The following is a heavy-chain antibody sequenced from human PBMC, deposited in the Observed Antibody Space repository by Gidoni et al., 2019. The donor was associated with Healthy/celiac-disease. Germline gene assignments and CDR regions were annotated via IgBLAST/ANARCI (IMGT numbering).Heavy chain of an antibody. D-gene: IGHD6-6*01. V-gene: IGHV3-9*01. CDR1: GFTFDDYA. J-gene: IGHJ4*02. CDR3: AKSIGAYSSSGFDY. Sequence: EVQLVESGGGLVQLGRSLRLSCSASGFTFDDYAMHWVRQAPGKGLEWVSGISWNSGSIGYADSVKGRFTISRDNAKNSLYLQMNSLRAEDTALYYCAKSIGAYSSSGFDYWGQGTLVTVSS. CDR2: ISWNSGSI.